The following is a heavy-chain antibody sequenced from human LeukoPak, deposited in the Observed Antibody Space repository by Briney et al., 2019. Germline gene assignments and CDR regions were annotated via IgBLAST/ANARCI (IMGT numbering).Heavy chain of an antibody. J-gene: IGHJ3*02. Sequence: GGSLRLSCEGSGFTFSNSWMSWVRQAPGKGLEWVAYINEDGSQTYYEDSVKGRFTISRDNAKNSLYLQMNSLRAEDTAVYYCARDSRYGSGSYLAFDIWGQGTMVTVSS. D-gene: IGHD3-10*01. V-gene: IGHV3-7*01. CDR2: INEDGSQT. CDR3: ARDSRYGSGSYLAFDI. CDR1: GFTFSNSW.